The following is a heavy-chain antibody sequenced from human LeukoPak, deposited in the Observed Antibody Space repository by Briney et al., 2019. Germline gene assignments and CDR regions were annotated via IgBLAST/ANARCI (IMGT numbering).Heavy chain of an antibody. CDR2: ISTYNVDT. Sequence: ASVKVSCKPSGYTFTKYAISWVRQAPGQGLEWMGWISTYNVDTKYAQKFHGRVTLTKDTPTSTAYMELRSLRSDDTAVYYCVRDPSNTSGWYIYFDYWGQGTLVTVSS. CDR3: VRDPSNTSGWYIYFDY. J-gene: IGHJ4*02. V-gene: IGHV1-18*01. CDR1: GYTFTKYA. D-gene: IGHD6-19*01.